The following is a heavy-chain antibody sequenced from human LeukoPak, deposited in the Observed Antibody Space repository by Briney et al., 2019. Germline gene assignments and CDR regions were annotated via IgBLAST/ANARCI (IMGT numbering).Heavy chain of an antibody. CDR3: ARGLGSSSSQGDY. V-gene: IGHV1-2*06. CDR1: GYTFTGYY. D-gene: IGHD6-6*01. CDR2: INPNSGGT. Sequence: GASVKVSCKASGYTFTGYYMHWVRQAPGQGLEWMGRINPNSGGTNYSQKVQGRGTMTSDTYISTDYLELHRLRSDDPAAYFYARGLGSSSSQGDYWGQGTLVTVSS. J-gene: IGHJ4*02.